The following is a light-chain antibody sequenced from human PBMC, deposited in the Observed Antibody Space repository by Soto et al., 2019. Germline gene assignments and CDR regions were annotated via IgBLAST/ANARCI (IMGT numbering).Light chain of an antibody. CDR2: AAY. V-gene: IGKV3-20*01. CDR3: QQYGSLPPT. J-gene: IGKJ4*01. CDR1: HSVSSTS. Sequence: IVFTQSQGTLSLSPGERATLFCRASHSVSSTSLAWYQQKPGQAPRLFIYAAYNRVTGISDRFSGSGSGTDLTLTISRLEPEDFAVYYCQQYGSLPPTFGGGTKVDIK.